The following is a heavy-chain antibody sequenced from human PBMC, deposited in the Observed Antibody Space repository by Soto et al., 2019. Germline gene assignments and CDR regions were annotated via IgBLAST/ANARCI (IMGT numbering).Heavy chain of an antibody. D-gene: IGHD6-6*01. CDR1: GLTVSRTQ. CDR3: ARAREPEYSSSIFFDY. CDR2: IYSAGST. V-gene: IGHV3-53*02. J-gene: IGHJ4*02. Sequence: EVRLVETGGGLIQPGGSLRLSCAASGLTVSRTQMAWVRQVPGKGLQWVSVIYSAGSTYYANAVKGRFTISRDISENKIYLDLSRVTGDDTAIYYCARAREPEYSSSIFFDYWGRGILVTVSS.